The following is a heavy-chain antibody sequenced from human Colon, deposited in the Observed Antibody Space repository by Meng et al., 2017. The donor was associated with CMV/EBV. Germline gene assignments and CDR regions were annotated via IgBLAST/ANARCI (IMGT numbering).Heavy chain of an antibody. V-gene: IGHV4-39*01. CDR3: ARQGGASPTTGVF. Sequence: VSGGSISSSSYYWGWVRPPPGQGFEWIGSLYYTGSTYYNTSLGSRVTMSVDTSRNQFSLKLSSVTVADTAVYYCARQGGASPTTGVFWGPGILVTVSS. CDR2: LYYTGST. D-gene: IGHD1-26*01. J-gene: IGHJ4*02. CDR1: GGSISSSSYY.